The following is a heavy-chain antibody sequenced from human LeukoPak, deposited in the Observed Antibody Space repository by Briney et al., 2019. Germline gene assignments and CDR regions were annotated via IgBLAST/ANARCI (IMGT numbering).Heavy chain of an antibody. CDR1: GYTFTNYG. J-gene: IGHJ4*02. V-gene: IGHV1-3*01. D-gene: IGHD1-7*01. Sequence: ASVKVSCKASGYTFTNYGINWVRQAPGQRLEWMGWINAGNGNTKYSQKFQGRVTITRDTSASTAYMELSSLRSEDTAVYYCASERTTYFDYWGQGTLVTVSS. CDR3: ASERTTYFDY. CDR2: INAGNGNT.